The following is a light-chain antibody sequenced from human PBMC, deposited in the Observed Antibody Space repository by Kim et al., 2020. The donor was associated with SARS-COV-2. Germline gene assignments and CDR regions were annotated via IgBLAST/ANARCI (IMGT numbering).Light chain of an antibody. Sequence: DIQLTQSPSFLSASVGDRVTITCRASQGISSYLAWYQQKPGQAPKLLIHAASTLQTGVPSRFSGSGSGTEFTLTNSSLQPEDFATYYCQRLNSYPLTFGGGTKVDIK. J-gene: IGKJ4*01. CDR1: QGISSY. V-gene: IGKV1-9*01. CDR3: QRLNSYPLT. CDR2: AAS.